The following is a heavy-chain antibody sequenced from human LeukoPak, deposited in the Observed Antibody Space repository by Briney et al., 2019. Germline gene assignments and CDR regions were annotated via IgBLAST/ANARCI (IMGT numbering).Heavy chain of an antibody. CDR3: ARSMYYHDTSGFITSQTSFDY. D-gene: IGHD3-22*01. CDR2: IYYSEST. CDR1: GGSISSYY. Sequence: SETLSLTCTVSGGSISSYYWSWIRQPPGKGLEWIGYIYYSESTNYNPSLKSRVTISVDTSKNQFSLKLSSVTAADTAVYYCARSMYYHDTSGFITSQTSFDYWGQGALVTVSS. J-gene: IGHJ4*02. V-gene: IGHV4-59*01.